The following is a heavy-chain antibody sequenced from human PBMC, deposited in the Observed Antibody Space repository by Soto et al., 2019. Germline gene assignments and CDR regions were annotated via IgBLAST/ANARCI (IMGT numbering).Heavy chain of an antibody. Sequence: GGSLRLSCAASGFTFSSYAMSWVRQAPGKGLEWVSAISGSGGRTYYADSGKGPFTMSRDNSKNTLYLQMNSLKAKDTAVYYWAKPSLWFGDLLAPMDVWGKGTTVTVSS. CDR3: AKPSLWFGDLLAPMDV. CDR2: ISGSGGRT. J-gene: IGHJ6*03. V-gene: IGHV3-23*01. CDR1: GFTFSSYA. D-gene: IGHD3-10*01.